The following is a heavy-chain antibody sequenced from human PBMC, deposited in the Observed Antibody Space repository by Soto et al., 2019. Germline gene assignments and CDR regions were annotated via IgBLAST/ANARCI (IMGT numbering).Heavy chain of an antibody. V-gene: IGHV1-8*01. CDR3: SSLSSMDV. CDR2: INPYSGNT. Sequence: ASVKVSCKASGYTFTSHDIHWLRQASGQGPEWMGSINPYSGNTAFAPKFQDRIAMTRDTSITTAYMELNSLSSGDTAVYFCSSLSSMDVWGQGTTVTVSS. D-gene: IGHD6-6*01. CDR1: GYTFTSHD. J-gene: IGHJ6*02.